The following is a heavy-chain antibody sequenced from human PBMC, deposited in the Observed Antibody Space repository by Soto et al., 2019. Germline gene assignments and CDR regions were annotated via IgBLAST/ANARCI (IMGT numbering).Heavy chain of an antibody. V-gene: IGHV3-23*01. J-gene: IGHJ5*02. CDR3: ASREEGYYYDSSGYPTT. CDR1: GFTFSSYA. Sequence: PGGSLRLSCAASGFTFSSYAMSWVRQAPGKGLEWVSAISGSGGSTYYADSVKGRFTTSRDNSKNTLYLQMNSLRAEDTAVYYCASREEGYYYDSSGYPTTWGQGTLVTVSS. CDR2: ISGSGGST. D-gene: IGHD3-22*01.